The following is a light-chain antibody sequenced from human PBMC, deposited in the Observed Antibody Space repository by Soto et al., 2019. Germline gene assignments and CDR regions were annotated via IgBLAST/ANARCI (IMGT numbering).Light chain of an antibody. CDR1: QSVSSYY. CDR3: QQYSSSPLT. J-gene: IGKJ4*01. Sequence: EIVLTQSPDTLSLSPGERATLSCRASQSVSSYYLAWYQQKPGQAPRFLIYDASIRATGIPDRFSGSGSGTDFTLTISRLEPEDFAVYYCQQYSSSPLTFGRGTKLEIK. V-gene: IGKV3-20*01. CDR2: DAS.